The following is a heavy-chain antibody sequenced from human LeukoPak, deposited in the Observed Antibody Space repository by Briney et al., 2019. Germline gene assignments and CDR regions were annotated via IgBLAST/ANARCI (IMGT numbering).Heavy chain of an antibody. CDR2: INAGNGNT. V-gene: IGHV1-3*01. D-gene: IGHD5-24*01. CDR3: ARPSRRLQYLYFDY. Sequence: GASVKVSCKASGYTFTSYAMHWVRQAPGQRLEWMGWINAGNGNTKYSQKFQGRVTITRDTSASTAYMELSSLRSEDTAVYYCARPSRRLQYLYFDYWGQGTLVTVSS. J-gene: IGHJ4*02. CDR1: GYTFTSYA.